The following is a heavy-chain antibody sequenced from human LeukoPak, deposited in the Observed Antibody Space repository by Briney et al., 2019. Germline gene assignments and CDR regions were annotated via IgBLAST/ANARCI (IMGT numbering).Heavy chain of an antibody. V-gene: IGHV3-23*01. CDR1: GFSFSSFA. D-gene: IGHD2-8*01. CDR3: AKRITVSAGYYLDS. CDR2: VSGGGAYT. Sequence: GGSLRLSCVGSGFSFSSFAMSRVRQAPGKGLEWVSTVSGGGAYTYYADSVKGRFTVSRDDSKRMHFLQMNSLRPEDTALYFCAKRITVSAGYYLDSWGQGTLVTVSS. J-gene: IGHJ4*02.